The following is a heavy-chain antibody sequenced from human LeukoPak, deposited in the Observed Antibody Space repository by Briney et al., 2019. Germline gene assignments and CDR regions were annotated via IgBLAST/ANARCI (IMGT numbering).Heavy chain of an antibody. CDR1: GYTFTSYD. CDR3: ARDQTQIWFGEGLWYFDY. J-gene: IGHJ4*02. V-gene: IGHV1-18*01. D-gene: IGHD3-10*01. CDR2: ISPYNGNT. Sequence: GASVKVSCKASGYTFTSYDINWVRQATGQGLEWMGWISPYNGNTKYAQKVQGRVTMTTDTSTSTAYMELRSLRSDDTAVYYCARDQTQIWFGEGLWYFDYWGQGTLVTVSS.